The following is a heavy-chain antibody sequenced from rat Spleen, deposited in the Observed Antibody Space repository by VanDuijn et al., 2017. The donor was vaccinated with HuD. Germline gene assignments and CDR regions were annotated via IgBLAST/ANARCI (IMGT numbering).Heavy chain of an antibody. J-gene: IGHJ2*01. CDR1: GFTFSDYY. Sequence: EVQLVESDGGLVQPGRSLKLSCAASGFTFSDYYMAWVRQAPTKGLEWVASISPSGGSTYYRDSVKGRFTVSRDNAKSTLYLQMDSLRSEDTATYYCARRHYGYTDYFEYWGQGVMVTVSS. CDR2: ISPSGGST. CDR3: ARRHYGYTDYFEY. D-gene: IGHD1-9*01. V-gene: IGHV5-25*01.